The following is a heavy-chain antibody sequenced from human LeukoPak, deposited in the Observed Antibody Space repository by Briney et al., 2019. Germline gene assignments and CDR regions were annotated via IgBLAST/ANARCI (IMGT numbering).Heavy chain of an antibody. CDR3: AADLGRLDYYGMDV. V-gene: IGHV1-58*02. CDR1: GFTFTSSA. Sequence: EASVKVSCKASGFTFTSSAMQWVRQARGQRLEWIGWIVVGSGNTNCAQKFQERVTITRDMSTSTAYMELSSLRSEDTAVYYCAADLGRLDYYGMDVWGQGTTVTVSS. CDR2: IVVGSGNT. D-gene: IGHD7-27*01. J-gene: IGHJ6*02.